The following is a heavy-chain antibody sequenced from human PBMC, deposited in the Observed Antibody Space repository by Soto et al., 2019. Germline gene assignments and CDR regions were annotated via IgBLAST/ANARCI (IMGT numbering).Heavy chain of an antibody. J-gene: IGHJ6*02. Sequence: QVQLQESGPGLVKPSGTLSLTCAVSGGSISRSNWWSWVRQPPGKGLEWIGDISHSGNTNYTPTLKSRVTISGDKSKNQFSLKLSSVTAADTAVYYCARGCSGGSCYPLMDVWGRGTTVTVSS. CDR3: ARGCSGGSCYPLMDV. V-gene: IGHV4-4*02. CDR1: GGSISRSNW. D-gene: IGHD2-15*01. CDR2: ISHSGNT.